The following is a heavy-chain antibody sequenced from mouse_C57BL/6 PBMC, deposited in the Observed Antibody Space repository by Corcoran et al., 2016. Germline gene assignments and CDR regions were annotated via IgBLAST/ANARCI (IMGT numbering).Heavy chain of an antibody. CDR2: INPNNGGT. Sequence: EVQLQQSGPELVKPGASVKIPCKAYGYTFTDYNMDWVKQSHGKSLEWIGDINPNNGGTIYNQKFKGKATLTVDKSSSTAYMELRSLTSEDTAVYYCARKGRSYAMDYWGQGTSVTVSS. CDR1: GYTFTDYN. J-gene: IGHJ4*01. V-gene: IGHV1-18*01. CDR3: ARKGRSYAMDY.